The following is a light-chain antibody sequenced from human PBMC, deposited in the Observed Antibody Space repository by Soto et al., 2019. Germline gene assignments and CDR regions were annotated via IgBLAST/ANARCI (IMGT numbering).Light chain of an antibody. CDR3: CSYAGSSTYV. CDR2: EGS. J-gene: IGLJ1*01. CDR1: SRDVGTYNL. Sequence: QSVLTPPASVSGSPGPSFTISCTGTSRDVGTYNLVSWYQHHPGKAPKLMIYEGSNRPSGVSNRFSGSKSGNTASLTISGLQAEDEADYDCCSYAGSSTYVFGTGTKLTVL. V-gene: IGLV2-23*01.